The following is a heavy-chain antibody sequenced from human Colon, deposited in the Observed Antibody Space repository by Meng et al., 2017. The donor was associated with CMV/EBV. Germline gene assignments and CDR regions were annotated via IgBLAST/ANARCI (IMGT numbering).Heavy chain of an antibody. CDR3: VRGAWSSRGLFDY. CDR2: ISTSIGH. Sequence: ASVKVSYKASGYTISSYGISWVRQAPGQGLEWMGCISTSIGHQYAPKFQGRVIMTTDSPTNTAYMEVMSLTFEDTAVYYCVRGAWSSRGLFDYWGQGALVTVSS. D-gene: IGHD1-26*01. CDR1: GYTISSYG. V-gene: IGHV1-18*01. J-gene: IGHJ4*02.